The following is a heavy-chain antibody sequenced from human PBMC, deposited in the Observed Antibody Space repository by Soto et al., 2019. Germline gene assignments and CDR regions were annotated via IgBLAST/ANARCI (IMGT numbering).Heavy chain of an antibody. D-gene: IGHD5-18*01. Sequence: TLSLTCTVSGGSINIGGYYWSWIRQHPGKGLEWIGYIYYSGSTFYNPSLKSRVTISVDTSKDQFSLKLSSVTAADTAVYHCARLDKVLVQTFDYWGQGTLVTVSS. J-gene: IGHJ4*02. CDR3: ARLDKVLVQTFDY. CDR1: GGSINIGGYY. CDR2: IYYSGST. V-gene: IGHV4-31*03.